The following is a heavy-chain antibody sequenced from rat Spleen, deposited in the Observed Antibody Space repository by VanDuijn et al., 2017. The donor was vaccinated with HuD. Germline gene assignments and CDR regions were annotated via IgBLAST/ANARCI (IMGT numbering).Heavy chain of an antibody. V-gene: IGHV3-3*01. D-gene: IGHD1-2*01. CDR1: GYSITSSYR. CDR3: ARGTYSSYIYGYYFDY. J-gene: IGHJ2*01. CDR2: INSAGST. Sequence: EVQLQESGPGLVKPSQSLSLTCSVTGYSITSSYRWNWIRKFPGNKLEWMGYINSAGSTDYNPSLKSRISITRDTSKNQFFLQVNSVTTEDTATYYCARGTYSSYIYGYYFDYWGQGVMVTVSS.